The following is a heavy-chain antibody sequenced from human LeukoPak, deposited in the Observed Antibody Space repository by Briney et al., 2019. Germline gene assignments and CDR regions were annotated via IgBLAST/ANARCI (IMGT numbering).Heavy chain of an antibody. CDR1: GFTFSSYG. D-gene: IGHD5-24*01. Sequence: QAGGSLRLSCAASGFTFSSYGMHWVRQAPDKGLEWVAVIWYDGSNKYYADSVKGRFTISRDNSKNTLYLQMNSLRAEDTAKYYCAKTIPYWYFDLWGRGTLVTVSS. CDR2: IWYDGSNK. V-gene: IGHV3-33*06. CDR3: AKTIPYWYFDL. J-gene: IGHJ2*01.